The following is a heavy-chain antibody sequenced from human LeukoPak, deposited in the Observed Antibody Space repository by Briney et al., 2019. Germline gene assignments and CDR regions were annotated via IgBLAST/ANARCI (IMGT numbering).Heavy chain of an antibody. V-gene: IGHV4-39*02. D-gene: IGHD3-10*01. CDR1: GGSISTSNYY. CDR3: AREGGDYGSPD. CDR2: IFYSGST. J-gene: IGHJ4*02. Sequence: NSSETLSLTCTVSGGSISTSNYYWGWIRQPPGKGLEWIGNIFYSGSTYYSPSVKSRVTISLDTSRNQFSLKLSSVTAADTAVYYCAREGGDYGSPDWGQGTLVTVSS.